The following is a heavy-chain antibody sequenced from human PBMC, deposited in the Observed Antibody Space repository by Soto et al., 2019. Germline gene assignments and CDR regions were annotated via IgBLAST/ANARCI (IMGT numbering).Heavy chain of an antibody. D-gene: IGHD6-19*01. Sequence: SETLSLTCTVSGGSISSDDSYWSWIRQPPGKGLEWIGYIYYSGSTYYNPSLKSRVTISVDTSKNQFSVKLSSVTAADTAVYYCARGGWKLFDYWGQGTLVTVSS. V-gene: IGHV4-30-4*02. CDR1: GGSISSDDSY. CDR2: IYYSGST. J-gene: IGHJ4*02. CDR3: ARGGWKLFDY.